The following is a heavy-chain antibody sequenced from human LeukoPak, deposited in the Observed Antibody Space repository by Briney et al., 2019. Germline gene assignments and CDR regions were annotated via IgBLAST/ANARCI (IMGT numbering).Heavy chain of an antibody. CDR1: GGSISSSSYY. V-gene: IGHV4-39*07. CDR2: IYYSGST. J-gene: IGHJ5*02. Sequence: PSETLSLTCTVSGGSISSSSYYWGWIRQPPGKGLEWIGSIYYSGSTYYNPSLKSRVTISVDTSKNQFSLKLSSVTAADTAVYYCARARCSGGSCYRENWFDPWGQGTLVTVSS. D-gene: IGHD2-15*01. CDR3: ARARCSGGSCYRENWFDP.